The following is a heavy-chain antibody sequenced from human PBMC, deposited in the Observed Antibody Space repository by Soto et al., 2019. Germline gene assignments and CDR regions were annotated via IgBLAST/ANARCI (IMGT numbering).Heavy chain of an antibody. CDR2: INHSGST. Sequence: SETLSLTCAVYGGSFSGYYWSWIRQPPGKGLEWIGEINHSGSTNYNPSLKSRVTISVDTSKNQFSLKLSSVTAADTAVYYCARHLYYCGMDVWGQGTTGTVSS. CDR3: ARHLYYCGMDV. CDR1: GGSFSGYY. J-gene: IGHJ6*02. V-gene: IGHV4-34*01.